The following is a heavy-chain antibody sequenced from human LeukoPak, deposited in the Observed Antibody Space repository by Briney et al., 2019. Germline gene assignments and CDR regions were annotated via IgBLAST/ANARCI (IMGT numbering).Heavy chain of an antibody. J-gene: IGHJ6*02. CDR3: AKAESLSIAAAGTESYYYGMDV. CDR1: GFTFSNYA. CDR2: ISGGGGGT. Sequence: GGSLRLSCAASGFTFSNYAMSWVRQAPGKGLEWVSAISGGGGGTYYADSVKGRFIISRDNSKNTLYLQMNSLRAEDTAVYYCAKAESLSIAAAGTESYYYGMDVWGQGTTVTVSS. V-gene: IGHV3-23*01. D-gene: IGHD6-13*01.